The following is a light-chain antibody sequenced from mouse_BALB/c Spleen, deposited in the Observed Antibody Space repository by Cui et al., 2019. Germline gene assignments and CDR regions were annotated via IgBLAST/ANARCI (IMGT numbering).Light chain of an antibody. J-gene: IGKJ5*01. Sequence: DIVMTQSQKFMSTSVGDRVSVTCTASQNVGTNVAWYQQKPGQSPKALIYSASYRYSGVPDRFTGSGSGTDFTLTISNVQSEDLAEYFCQQYNSYPLTFGAGTKLELK. CDR2: SAS. CDR3: QQYNSYPLT. CDR1: QNVGTN. V-gene: IGKV6-15*01.